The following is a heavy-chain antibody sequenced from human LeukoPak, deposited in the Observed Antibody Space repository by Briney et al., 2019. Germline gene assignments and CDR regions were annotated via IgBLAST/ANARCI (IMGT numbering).Heavy chain of an antibody. Sequence: GASVTVSCTASGGTFSSYAISWVRQAPGQGLEWMGGIIPIFGTANYAQKFQGRVTITADESTSTAYMELSSLRSEDTAVYYCASSRRGSYGYFLYFDYWGQGTLVTVSS. CDR2: IIPIFGTA. D-gene: IGHD5-18*01. V-gene: IGHV1-69*13. CDR1: GGTFSSYA. J-gene: IGHJ4*02. CDR3: ASSRRGSYGYFLYFDY.